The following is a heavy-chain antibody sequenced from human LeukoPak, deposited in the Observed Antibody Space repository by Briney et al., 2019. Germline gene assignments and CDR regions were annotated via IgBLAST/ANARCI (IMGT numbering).Heavy chain of an antibody. V-gene: IGHV1-8*01. J-gene: IGHJ4*02. CDR1: GYTFTSYD. CDR3: ARGRRDSRQFDY. CDR2: MNPNSGNT. D-gene: IGHD3-10*01. Sequence: RASVKVSCKASGYTFTSYDINWVRQATGQGLEWMGWMNPNSGNTGNAQKFQGRVTMTRNTSISTAHMELSSLRSEDTAVYYCARGRRDSRQFDYWGQGTLVTVSS.